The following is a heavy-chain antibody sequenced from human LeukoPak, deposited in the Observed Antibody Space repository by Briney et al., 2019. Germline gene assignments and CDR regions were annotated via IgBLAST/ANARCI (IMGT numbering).Heavy chain of an antibody. D-gene: IGHD1-26*01. CDR1: GGSISSYY. Sequence: SETLSLTCTVSGGSISSYYWSWIRQPPGKGLEWIGYIYYSGSTNYNPSLKSRVTISVDTSKNQFSLKLSSVTAADTAVYYCARDGRDNRFDPWGQGTLVTVSS. J-gene: IGHJ5*02. V-gene: IGHV4-59*01. CDR2: IYYSGST. CDR3: ARDGRDNRFDP.